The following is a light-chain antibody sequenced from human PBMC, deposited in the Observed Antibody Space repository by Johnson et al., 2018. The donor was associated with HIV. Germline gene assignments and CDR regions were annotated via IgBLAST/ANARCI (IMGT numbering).Light chain of an antibody. J-gene: IGLJ1*01. CDR2: EDN. CDR1: SSNIENYF. V-gene: IGLV1-51*02. Sequence: QSVLTKPPSLSAAPGQRVSISCSGTSSNIENYFVSWYQQLPGAAPRLLIYEDNKRPSGIPDRFSGSKSGTSATLGITGLQTGDDADYYCGTWDNSLSVFVFGTGTKVTVL. CDR3: GTWDNSLSVFV.